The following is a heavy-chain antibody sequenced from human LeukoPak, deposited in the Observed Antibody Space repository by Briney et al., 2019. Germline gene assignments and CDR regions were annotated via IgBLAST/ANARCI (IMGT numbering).Heavy chain of an antibody. Sequence: GESLKISCKGFGYSFTSYWIGWVRQMPGKGLEWMGIIYPGDSDTRYSPSFQGQVTISADKSISTAYLQWSSLKASDTAMYYCARSVSPAVGATTGYDNWGQGTLVTVSS. J-gene: IGHJ4*02. D-gene: IGHD1-26*01. CDR3: ARSVSPAVGATTGYDN. CDR2: IYPGDSDT. CDR1: GYSFTSYW. V-gene: IGHV5-51*01.